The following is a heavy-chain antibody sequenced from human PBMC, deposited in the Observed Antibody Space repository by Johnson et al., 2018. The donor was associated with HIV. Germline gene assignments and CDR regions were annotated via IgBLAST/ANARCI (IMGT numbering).Heavy chain of an antibody. Sequence: VQLVESGGGLVQPGGSLRLSCAASGFDFSSSWMHWVRQAPGKGLVWVSRIRNDGSVTTYADSVKGRFFLSSDNSKNALYLQMNSLRAEDTAVYYCTRGLDYYDSTGFRSASFDIWGQGTMVIVSP. CDR1: GFDFSSSW. CDR3: TRGLDYYDSTGFRSASFDI. J-gene: IGHJ3*02. D-gene: IGHD3-22*01. CDR2: IRNDGSVT. V-gene: IGHV3-74*02.